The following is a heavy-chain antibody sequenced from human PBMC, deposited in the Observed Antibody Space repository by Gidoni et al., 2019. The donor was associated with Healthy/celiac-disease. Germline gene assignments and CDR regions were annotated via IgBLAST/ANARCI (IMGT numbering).Heavy chain of an antibody. D-gene: IGHD3-22*01. V-gene: IGHV4-39*01. CDR2: IYYSGST. Sequence: QLQLQESGPGLVKPSETLSLTCTVSGGSISSSSYYWGWIRQPPGKGLEWIGSIYYSGSTYYNPSLKSRVTISVDTSKNQFSLKLSSVTAADTAVYYCARQAITMIVVVRNFDYWGQGTLVTVSS. CDR1: GGSISSSSYY. CDR3: ARQAITMIVVVRNFDY. J-gene: IGHJ4*02.